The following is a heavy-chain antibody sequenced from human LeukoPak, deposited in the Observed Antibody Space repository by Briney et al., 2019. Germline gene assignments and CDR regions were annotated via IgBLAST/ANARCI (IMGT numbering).Heavy chain of an antibody. D-gene: IGHD3-10*01. V-gene: IGHV1-58*01. J-gene: IGHJ4*02. CDR3: AAGVTVRGVADY. Sequence: GASVKLSRNASGFTFTSSVVQWVRQARGQRLEWIGWIVVGSGNTNYAQKFQERVTITRDMSTSTAYMELSSVRSEDTAVYCCAAGVTVRGVADYWGQGTLVTVSS. CDR1: GFTFTSSV. CDR2: IVVGSGNT.